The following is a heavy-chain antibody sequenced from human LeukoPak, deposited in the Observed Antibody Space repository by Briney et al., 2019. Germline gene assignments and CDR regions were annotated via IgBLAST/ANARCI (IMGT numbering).Heavy chain of an antibody. V-gene: IGHV4-34*01. CDR2: INHSGST. CDR1: GGSFSGYY. CDR3: ASLFYYDSSGYYWDFDY. Sequence: PSETLSLTCAAYGGSFSGYYWSWIRQPPGKGLEWIGEINHSGSTNYNPSLKSRVTISVDTSKNQFSLKLSSVTAADTAVYYCASLFYYDSSGYYWDFDYWGQGTLVTVSS. J-gene: IGHJ4*02. D-gene: IGHD3-22*01.